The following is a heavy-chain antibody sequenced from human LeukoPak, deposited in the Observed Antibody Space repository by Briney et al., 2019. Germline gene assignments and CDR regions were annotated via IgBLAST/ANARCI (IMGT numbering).Heavy chain of an antibody. J-gene: IGHJ1*01. Sequence: GASVKVSCKASGGTFSSYTINWVRQAPGQGLEWMGGIIPIFGTTNYAQKFQGRVTITADKSTTTAYMELSSLRSEDTAVYYCARDGLIAAAFQHWGQGTLVTVSS. V-gene: IGHV1-69*06. CDR2: IIPIFGTT. CDR3: ARDGLIAAAFQH. CDR1: GGTFSSYT. D-gene: IGHD6-13*01.